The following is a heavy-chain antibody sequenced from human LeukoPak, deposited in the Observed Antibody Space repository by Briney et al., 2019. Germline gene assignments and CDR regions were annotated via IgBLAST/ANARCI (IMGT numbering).Heavy chain of an antibody. D-gene: IGHD3-9*01. Sequence: SSETLSLTCTVSGDSISSGGYYWSWIRQHPGKGLEWIGYIYFSGSTYYNPSLKSRVTISLDTSKSQFSLRLSSVTAADTAVYYCAKDLITIISPVDYWGQGTLVTVSS. CDR3: AKDLITIISPVDY. CDR1: GDSISSGGYY. V-gene: IGHV4-31*03. CDR2: IYFSGST. J-gene: IGHJ4*02.